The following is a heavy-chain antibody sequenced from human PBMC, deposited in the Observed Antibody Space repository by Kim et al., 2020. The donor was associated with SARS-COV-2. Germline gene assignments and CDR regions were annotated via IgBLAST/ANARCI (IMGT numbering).Heavy chain of an antibody. CDR3: ARASYPANYYDSSGYYAGFDY. V-gene: IGHV3-7*01. Sequence: GGSLRLSCVASGFTFSSYWMSWVRQAPGKGLEWVANIKQDGSEKYYVDSVKGRFTISRDNAKNSLYLQMNSLRAEDTAVYYCARASYPANYYDSSGYYAGFDYWGQGTLVTVSS. D-gene: IGHD3-22*01. CDR2: IKQDGSEK. J-gene: IGHJ4*02. CDR1: GFTFSSYW.